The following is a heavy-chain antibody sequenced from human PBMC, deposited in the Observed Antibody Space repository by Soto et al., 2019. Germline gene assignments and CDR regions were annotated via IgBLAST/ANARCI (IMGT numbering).Heavy chain of an antibody. V-gene: IGHV3-23*01. D-gene: IGHD1-1*01. CDR2: IGGSGDRI. J-gene: IGHJ4*02. CDR3: ATKENGQQQFEY. CDR1: GFIFVTAS. Sequence: VVSLILSCSSSGFIFVTASISWVRQAPGKGLEWVSSIGGSGDRISYADSVKGRFTISRDNSKKKLYLQMNSLREDDTAVYYCATKENGQQQFEYWGKGNLVNVSS.